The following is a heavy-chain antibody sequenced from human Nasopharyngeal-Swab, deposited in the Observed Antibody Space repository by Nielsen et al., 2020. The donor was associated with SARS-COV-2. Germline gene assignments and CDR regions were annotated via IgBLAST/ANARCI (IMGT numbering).Heavy chain of an antibody. J-gene: IGHJ2*01. V-gene: IGHV3-23*01. CDR1: GFTFRSYA. Sequence: GESLKISCEASGFTFRSYAMSWVRQAPGKGLEWVSGISGSDGSTFYADSAKGRFTISRDNSKSTLYLQMNSLRAEDTALYCCAKDLSSSSLWYLDLWGRGTLVTISS. D-gene: IGHD6-13*01. CDR3: AKDLSSSSLWYLDL. CDR2: ISGSDGST.